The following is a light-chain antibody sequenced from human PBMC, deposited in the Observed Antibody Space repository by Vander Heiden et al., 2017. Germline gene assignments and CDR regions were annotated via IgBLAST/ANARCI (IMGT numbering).Light chain of an antibody. CDR2: WAS. Sequence: DIVMTQSPDSLAVSLGERATINCKSSQSVLYSSNNKNYLAWYQQKPGQPPKLLIYWASTRESGVPDRFSGSGSGTDFTLTISSLQAEDVAVYYCQQDDGTPPLTFGGGTRLEIK. CDR3: QQDDGTPPLT. V-gene: IGKV4-1*01. J-gene: IGKJ4*01. CDR1: QSVLYSSNNKNY.